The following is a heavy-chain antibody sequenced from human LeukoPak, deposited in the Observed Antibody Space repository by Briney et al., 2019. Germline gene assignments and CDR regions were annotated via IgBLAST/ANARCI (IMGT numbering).Heavy chain of an antibody. CDR3: ARRSLSNWNFDY. CDR2: IYPVDSDT. D-gene: IGHD1-20*01. CDR1: GYIFTSYW. V-gene: IGHV5-51*01. J-gene: IGHJ4*02. Sequence: GESLKISCKCSGYIFTSYWIGWVRQMPGKGLEWMGIIYPVDSDTTYSPSFQGQVTLSADRSISTPYLQWSSLKASDTAMYYCARRSLSNWNFDYWGQGTLVTVSS.